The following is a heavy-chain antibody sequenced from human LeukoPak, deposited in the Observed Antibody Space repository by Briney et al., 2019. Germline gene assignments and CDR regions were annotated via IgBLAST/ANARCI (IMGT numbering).Heavy chain of an antibody. CDR2: INSDGSSI. J-gene: IGHJ4*02. D-gene: IGHD5-12*01. Sequence: GGSLRLSCAASGFSVGGYWMHWVRQRPGMGLVWVSRINSDGSSISYADPVKGRFSISRDNAKNTLYLQMNSLRAEDTAVYYCTRGASGYGNFDYWGQGTLVTVSS. CDR3: TRGASGYGNFDY. V-gene: IGHV3-74*01. CDR1: GFSVGGYW.